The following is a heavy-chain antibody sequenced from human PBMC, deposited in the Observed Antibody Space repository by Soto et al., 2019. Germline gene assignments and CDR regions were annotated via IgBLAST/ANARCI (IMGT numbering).Heavy chain of an antibody. CDR2: TYYRSKWYN. Sequence: PSQTLSLTCAISGDSVSSNSAAWNWIRQSPSRGLEWLGRTYYRSKWYNDYAVSVKSRITINPDTSKNQFSLQLNSVTPEDTAVYYCARDLDWNYYFESDVDYYYYMDFWAKGTSDPGS. J-gene: IGHJ6*03. CDR1: GDSVSSNSAA. CDR3: ARDLDWNYYFESDVDYYYYMDF. V-gene: IGHV6-1*01. D-gene: IGHD1-7*01.